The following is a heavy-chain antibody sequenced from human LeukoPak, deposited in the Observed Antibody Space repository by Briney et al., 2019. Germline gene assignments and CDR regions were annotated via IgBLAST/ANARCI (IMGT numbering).Heavy chain of an antibody. CDR3: AKHSGFMAAGTPFDY. CDR2: ISGSGGST. Sequence: GGSLRLSCAASGFTFGSYAMSWVRQAPGKGLEWVSAISGSGGSTYYADSVKGRFTISRDNSRNTLYLQMNSLRAEDTAVYYCAKHSGFMAAGTPFDYGGQGTLVTVSS. D-gene: IGHD6-13*01. J-gene: IGHJ4*02. V-gene: IGHV3-23*01. CDR1: GFTFGSYA.